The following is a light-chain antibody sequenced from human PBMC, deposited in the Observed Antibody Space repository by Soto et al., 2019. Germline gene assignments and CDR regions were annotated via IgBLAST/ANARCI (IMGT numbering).Light chain of an antibody. J-gene: IGLJ2*01. CDR1: SSDIGAYNS. CDR3: SSFAGSNNLI. Sequence: QYALTQPPSASGSPGQSVTISCTGTSSDIGAYNSVSWYQQHPGKAPKLIIYEGTTRPSGIPDRFSGSKSGNTASLTVSGLQVEDEADYYCSSFAGSNNLIFGGGTKLTVL. V-gene: IGLV2-8*01. CDR2: EGT.